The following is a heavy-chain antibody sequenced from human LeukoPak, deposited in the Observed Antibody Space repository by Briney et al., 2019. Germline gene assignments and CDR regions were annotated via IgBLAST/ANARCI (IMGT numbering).Heavy chain of an antibody. CDR2: ISAYNGHT. CDR3: ARGPGIAVAGVFDY. V-gene: IGHV1-18*04. CDR1: GYAFSSYG. J-gene: IGHJ4*02. D-gene: IGHD6-19*01. Sequence: ASVKVYCKASGYAFSSYGINWVRQAPGQGLEWMGWISAYNGHTNYVQKMQGRVTMTTDTSTNTAYMELRSLRSDDTAVYYCARGPGIAVAGVFDYWGQGSLVTVSS.